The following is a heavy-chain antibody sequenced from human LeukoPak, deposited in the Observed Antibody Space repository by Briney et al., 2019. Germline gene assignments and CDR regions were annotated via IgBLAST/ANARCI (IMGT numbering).Heavy chain of an antibody. V-gene: IGHV3-20*04. D-gene: IGHD3-10*01. CDR3: ARRVYYGSGSYYCDY. J-gene: IGHJ4*02. CDR1: GFTFDDYG. Sequence: PGGSLRLSCAASGFTFDDYGMSWDRQAPGKGLEWVSGINWNGGSTGYADSVKGRFTISRDNAKNSLYLQMNSQRAEDTALYYCARRVYYGSGSYYCDYWGQGTLVTVSS. CDR2: INWNGGST.